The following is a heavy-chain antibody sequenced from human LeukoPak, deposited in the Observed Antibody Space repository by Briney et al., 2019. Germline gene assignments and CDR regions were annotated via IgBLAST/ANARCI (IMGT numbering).Heavy chain of an antibody. J-gene: IGHJ5*02. V-gene: IGHV4-59*01. Sequence: SETLSLTCTVSGGSISSYYWSWLRQSPGKGVGCVGYIHYTGSTNYNPSLKSRVTLSVETSKNQFSLKLKSVTAADTAVYYCARGGYYGSGNDFRFDPWGQGTLVTVSS. CDR1: GGSISSYY. D-gene: IGHD3-10*01. CDR3: ARGGYYGSGNDFRFDP. CDR2: IHYTGST.